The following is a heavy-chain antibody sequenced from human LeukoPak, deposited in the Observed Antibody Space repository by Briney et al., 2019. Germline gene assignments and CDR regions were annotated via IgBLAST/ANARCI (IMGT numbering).Heavy chain of an antibody. J-gene: IGHJ4*02. V-gene: IGHV3-74*01. Sequence: GGSLRLSCAASGFTVSSNWRHWVRQAPGKGLVWVSRINPDGRSISYADSVKGRFTISRDNAKNTLYLQMNSLRAEDTAVYYCAIGCYYDSSGYCGFDYWGQGTLVTVSS. CDR3: AIGCYYDSSGYCGFDY. D-gene: IGHD3-22*01. CDR2: INPDGRSI. CDR1: GFTVSSNW.